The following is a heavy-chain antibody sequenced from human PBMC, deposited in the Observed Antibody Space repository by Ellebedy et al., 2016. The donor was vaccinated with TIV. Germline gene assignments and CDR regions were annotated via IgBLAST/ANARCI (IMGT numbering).Heavy chain of an antibody. CDR1: GDSVSSNTVT. CDR3: AREYYYGSFDV. J-gene: IGHJ6*02. D-gene: IGHD3-10*01. CDR2: TYYRSKWYS. Sequence: SQTLSLTCAISGDSVSSNTVTWNWIRQSPSRGLEWLGRTYYRSKWYSDYAVSVKSRITINPDTSKNQFSLQLNSVTPEDTAVYYCAREYYYGSFDVWGQGTTVTVSS. V-gene: IGHV6-1*01.